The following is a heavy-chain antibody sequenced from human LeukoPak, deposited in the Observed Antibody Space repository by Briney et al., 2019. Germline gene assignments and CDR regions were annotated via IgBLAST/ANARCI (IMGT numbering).Heavy chain of an antibody. CDR3: AAGAYYYYMDD. CDR2: MQTGGTT. D-gene: IGHD3-10*01. J-gene: IGHJ6*03. Sequence: PSETLSLTCTVSGGSINSGSYSWSWIRQPAGKGLEWIGRMQTGGTTNYSPSLKSRVTISVDTSNNQFSLKLSSVTAADTAVYYCAAGAYYYYMDDCGKGTTVTVSS. V-gene: IGHV4-61*02. CDR1: GGSINSGSYS.